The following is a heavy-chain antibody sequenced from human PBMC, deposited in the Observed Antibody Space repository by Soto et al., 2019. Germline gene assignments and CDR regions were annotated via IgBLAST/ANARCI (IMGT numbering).Heavy chain of an antibody. CDR3: AKTTIFGVVIIGGSGMDV. V-gene: IGHV3-23*01. J-gene: IGHJ6*02. D-gene: IGHD3-3*01. CDR1: GFTFSSYA. CDR2: ISGSGGST. Sequence: PGGSLRLSCAASGFTFSSYAMSWVRQAPGKGLEWVSAISGSGGSTYYADSVKGRFTISRDNSKNTLYLQMNSLRAEDTAVYYCAKTTIFGVVIIGGSGMDVWGQGTTVTVSS.